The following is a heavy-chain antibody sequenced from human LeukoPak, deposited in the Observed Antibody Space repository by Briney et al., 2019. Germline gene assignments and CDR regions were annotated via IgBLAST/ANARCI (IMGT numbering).Heavy chain of an antibody. D-gene: IGHD5-24*01. Sequence: GGSLRLSCAASGFTFSSYAMSWVRQAPGKGLEWVSYISSSGSTIYYADSVKGRFTISRDNAKNSLYLQMNSLRAEDTAVYYCASRRDGYPFDYWGQGTLVTVSS. CDR1: GFTFSSYA. CDR2: ISSSGSTI. V-gene: IGHV3-48*03. CDR3: ASRRDGYPFDY. J-gene: IGHJ4*02.